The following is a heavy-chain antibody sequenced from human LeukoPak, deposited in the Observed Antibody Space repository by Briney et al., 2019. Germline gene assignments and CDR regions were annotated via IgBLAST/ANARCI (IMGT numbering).Heavy chain of an antibody. CDR1: GGSISSSSYY. D-gene: IGHD3-10*01. J-gene: IGHJ5*02. V-gene: IGHV4-39*07. Sequence: SETLSLTCTVSGGSISSSSYYWGWIRQPPGKGLEWIGSIYYSGSTYYNPSLKSRVTISVDTSKNQFSLKLSSVTAADTAVYHCARVLWFGELRDPNWFDPWGQGTLVTVSS. CDR2: IYYSGST. CDR3: ARVLWFGELRDPNWFDP.